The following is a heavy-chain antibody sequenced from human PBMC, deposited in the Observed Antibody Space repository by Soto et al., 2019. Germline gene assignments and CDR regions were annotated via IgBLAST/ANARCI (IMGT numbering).Heavy chain of an antibody. J-gene: IGHJ5*01. Sequence: GGSLRLSCAASGFTFSNAWINWVRQAPGKGLEWVGRVKSKTHGGTTDFAASVKGRFAISRDDSISMAFMRMNSLKTEDTAVYYCATESHTYETQNRFDSWGQGTLVTVSS. CDR1: GFTFSNAW. CDR3: ATESHTYETQNRFDS. V-gene: IGHV3-15*07. CDR2: VKSKTHGGTT. D-gene: IGHD3-3*01.